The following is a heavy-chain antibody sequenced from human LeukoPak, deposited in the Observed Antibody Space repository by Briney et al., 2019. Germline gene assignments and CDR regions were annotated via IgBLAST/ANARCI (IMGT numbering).Heavy chain of an antibody. Sequence: ASVKVSCKASGYTFTGYDINWVRQATGQGLEWMGWMNPNSGNTGYAQKFQGRVTMTRNTSISTAYMELSSLRSEDTAVYYCARVYSSGWYGDFAKYYYYMDVWGKGTTVTVSS. CDR2: MNPNSGNT. J-gene: IGHJ6*03. CDR1: GYTFTGYD. V-gene: IGHV1-8*01. CDR3: ARVYSSGWYGDFAKYYYYMDV. D-gene: IGHD6-19*01.